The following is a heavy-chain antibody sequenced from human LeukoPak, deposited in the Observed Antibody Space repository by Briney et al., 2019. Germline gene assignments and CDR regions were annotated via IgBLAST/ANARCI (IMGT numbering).Heavy chain of an antibody. V-gene: IGHV4-34*01. D-gene: IGHD6-6*01. J-gene: IGHJ6*03. CDR1: GGSFSGYY. CDR2: INHSGST. Sequence: MPSETLSLTCAVCGGSFSGYYWSWIRQPPGKGLERIGEINHSGSTNYNPSLKSRVTISVDTSKNQFSLKLSSVTAADTAVYYCARGIAARHYYYYYMDVWGKGTTVTVSS. CDR3: ARGIAARHYYYYYMDV.